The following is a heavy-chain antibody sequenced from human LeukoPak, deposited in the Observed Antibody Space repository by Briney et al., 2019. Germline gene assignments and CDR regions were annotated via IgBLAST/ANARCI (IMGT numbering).Heavy chain of an antibody. Sequence: GGSLRLSCAASGFTFSSNWMSWVRQAPGKGLEWVANIKQDGSEKYYVDSVKGRFTISRDNAKNPLYLQMNSLRAEDTAVYYCALSGYSSSWYNSWGQGTLVTVSS. V-gene: IGHV3-7*01. CDR3: ALSGYSSSWYNS. CDR1: GFTFSSNW. D-gene: IGHD6-13*01. CDR2: IKQDGSEK. J-gene: IGHJ4*02.